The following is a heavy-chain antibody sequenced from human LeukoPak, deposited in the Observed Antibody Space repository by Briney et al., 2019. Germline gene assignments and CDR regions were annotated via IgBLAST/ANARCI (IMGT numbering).Heavy chain of an antibody. D-gene: IGHD2-2*01. Sequence: GGSLRLSCAASGFTFSSYGMHWVRQAPGKGLEWVAFIRYDGSNKYYADSVKGRFTISRDNSKNTLYLQMNSLRAEDTAVYYCAKETPSWLAARPGFDYWGQGTLVTVSS. V-gene: IGHV3-30*02. CDR2: IRYDGSNK. CDR3: AKETPSWLAARPGFDY. CDR1: GFTFSSYG. J-gene: IGHJ4*02.